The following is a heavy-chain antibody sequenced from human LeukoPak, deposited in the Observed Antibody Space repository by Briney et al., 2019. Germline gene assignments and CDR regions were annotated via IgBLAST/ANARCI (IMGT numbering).Heavy chain of an antibody. CDR2: MYLGDSET. V-gene: IGHV5-51*01. J-gene: IGHJ4*02. D-gene: IGHD6-19*01. Sequence: GESLKISCKGSGHSFTNYWIGWVRQMPGKGLEWMGIMYLGDSETRYSPSFRGQVTISADKSISTVYLRWSSLKASDTAMYYCVRHEGSISGWPFDYWGQGTLVTVSS. CDR1: GHSFTNYW. CDR3: VRHEGSISGWPFDY.